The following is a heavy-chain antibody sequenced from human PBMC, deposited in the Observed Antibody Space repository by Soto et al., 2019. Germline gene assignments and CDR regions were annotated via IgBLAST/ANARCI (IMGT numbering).Heavy chain of an antibody. Sequence: EVQLLESGGGLVQPGGSLRLSCVASGFTFSSYAMNWVRQAPGKGLEWVAAITGSGDRTYYADSVRGRFTISRDNSKNTLLLQMNSVRAEDAAVYFCAKDKRDYSITWPFDYWGQGTLVTVSS. V-gene: IGHV3-23*01. D-gene: IGHD6-13*01. CDR1: GFTFSSYA. CDR2: ITGSGDRT. CDR3: AKDKRDYSITWPFDY. J-gene: IGHJ4*02.